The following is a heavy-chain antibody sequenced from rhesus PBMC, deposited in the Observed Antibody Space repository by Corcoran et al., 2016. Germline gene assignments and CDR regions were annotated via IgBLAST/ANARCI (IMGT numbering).Heavy chain of an antibody. J-gene: IGHJ4*01. V-gene: IGHV4-65*01. CDR1: GGSVSSRHW. D-gene: IGHD3-3*01. Sequence: QLQLQESGPGLVKPSETLALTCAVPGGSVSSRHWWSWIRQPAGKGLEWIGYISGSSGSTYYNPSLKSRVTISTDTSKNQFSLKLSSVTAADTAVYYCARFTIFGLAPIWGQGVLVTVSS. CDR2: ISGSSGST. CDR3: ARFTIFGLAPI.